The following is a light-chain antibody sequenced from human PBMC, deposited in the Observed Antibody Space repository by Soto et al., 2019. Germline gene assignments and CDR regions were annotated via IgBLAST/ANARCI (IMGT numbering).Light chain of an antibody. J-gene: IGLJ1*01. Sequence: QSALTQPRSVSGSPGQSVTISCTVTSSDVGGYNYVSWYQQHPGKAPKLMIYDVTTRPSGVPDRFSGSKSGNTASLTISGLQAEDEADYYCSSHAGSSVVFGTGTKVTGL. CDR1: SSDVGGYNY. CDR3: SSHAGSSVV. V-gene: IGLV2-11*01. CDR2: DVT.